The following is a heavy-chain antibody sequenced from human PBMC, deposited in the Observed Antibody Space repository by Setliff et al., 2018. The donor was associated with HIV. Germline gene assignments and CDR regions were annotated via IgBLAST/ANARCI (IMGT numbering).Heavy chain of an antibody. Sequence: GGSLRLSCTASGFTFSDSVMHWVRQPPGKGLEWVAAISVDGSGKFYADSVKGRFTISRDNSRNTLYLQMNSLRDEDTAVYYCAKGKNWFDFWGQGTLVTVSS. J-gene: IGHJ5*01. CDR2: ISVDGSGK. CDR1: GFTFSDSV. V-gene: IGHV3-30*01. CDR3: AKGKNWFDF.